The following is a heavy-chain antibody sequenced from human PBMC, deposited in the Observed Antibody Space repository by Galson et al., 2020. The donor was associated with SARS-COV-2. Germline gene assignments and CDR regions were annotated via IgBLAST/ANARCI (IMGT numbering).Heavy chain of an antibody. D-gene: IGHD6-19*01. V-gene: IGHV1-46*01. J-gene: IGHJ4*02. CDR1: GYTFTSSY. CDR3: ARDGGQGQWLGEIDY. Sequence: ASVKVSCKASGYTFTSSYMHWVRQAPGQGLEWMGIINPSGGSTSYAQKFQGRVTMTRDTSTSTVYMELSSLRSEDTAVYYCARDGGQGQWLGEIDYWGQGTLVTVSS. CDR2: INPSGGST.